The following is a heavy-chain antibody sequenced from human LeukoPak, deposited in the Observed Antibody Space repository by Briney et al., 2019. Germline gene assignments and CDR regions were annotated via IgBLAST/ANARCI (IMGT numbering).Heavy chain of an antibody. J-gene: IGHJ4*02. D-gene: IGHD6-19*01. CDR1: GYTFSSYA. CDR3: AKARGFIAVAGTGGYFDY. V-gene: IGHV3-23*01. Sequence: GGSLRLSCAASGYTFSSYAMSWVRQAPGKGLEWVSAISGSGGSTYYADSVKGRFTISRDNSKNTLYLQMNSLRAEDTAVYYCAKARGFIAVAGTGGYFDYWGQGTLVTVSS. CDR2: ISGSGGST.